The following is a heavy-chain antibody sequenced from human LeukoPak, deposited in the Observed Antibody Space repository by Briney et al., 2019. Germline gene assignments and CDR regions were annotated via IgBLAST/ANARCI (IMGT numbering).Heavy chain of an antibody. Sequence: GRSLRLSCAASAFTFSTYPMHWVRQAPGKGLEWVAAISYDGRNKDYADSVKGRFSISRDNSKNTLYLQMNSLRAEDTAVYYCARPFLWDNYYYGMDVWGQGTTVTVSS. V-gene: IGHV3-30*04. D-gene: IGHD3-16*01. CDR3: ARPFLWDNYYYGMDV. J-gene: IGHJ6*02. CDR2: ISYDGRNK. CDR1: AFTFSTYP.